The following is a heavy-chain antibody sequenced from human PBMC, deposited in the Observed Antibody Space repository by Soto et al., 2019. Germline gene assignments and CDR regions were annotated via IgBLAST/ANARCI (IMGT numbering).Heavy chain of an antibody. Sequence: GGSLRLSCAASGFTFSSYWMSWVRQAPGKGLEGVANIKQDGSEKYYVDSVKGRFTISRDNAKNSLYLQMNSLRAEDTAVYYCARGGVVVAATHYYYGMDVWGQGTTVTVSS. CDR2: IKQDGSEK. J-gene: IGHJ6*02. D-gene: IGHD2-15*01. V-gene: IGHV3-7*01. CDR1: GFTFSSYW. CDR3: ARGGVVVAATHYYYGMDV.